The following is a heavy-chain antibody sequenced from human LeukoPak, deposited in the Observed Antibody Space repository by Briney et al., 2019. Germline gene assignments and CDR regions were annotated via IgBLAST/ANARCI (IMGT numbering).Heavy chain of an antibody. CDR1: GGSFSGYY. V-gene: IGHV4-34*01. CDR2: INHSGST. D-gene: IGHD6-19*01. J-gene: IGHJ4*02. CDR3: ARARGAVAGYFDY. Sequence: SETLSLTCAVHGGSFSGYYWSWIRQPPGKGLEWIGEINHSGSTNYNPSLKSRVTISVDTSKNQFSLELSSVTAADTAVYYCARARGAVAGYFDYWGQETLVTVSS.